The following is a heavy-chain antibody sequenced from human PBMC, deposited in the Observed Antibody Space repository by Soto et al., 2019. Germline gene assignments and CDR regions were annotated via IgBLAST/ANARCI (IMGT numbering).Heavy chain of an antibody. V-gene: IGHV4-30-4*01. CDR1: GASIKSIDYY. CDR3: VRTAREGAVAPHWFDR. D-gene: IGHD2-21*02. Sequence: SETLSLTCTVSGASIKSIDYYWSWIRQAPGKGLEWIGYVYYTGSTYYNPSLMSRLTISVDTSKNQFSLKLTSVTAAETAVYYCVRTAREGAVAPHWFDRWGQGTQVTVSS. J-gene: IGHJ5*02. CDR2: VYYTGST.